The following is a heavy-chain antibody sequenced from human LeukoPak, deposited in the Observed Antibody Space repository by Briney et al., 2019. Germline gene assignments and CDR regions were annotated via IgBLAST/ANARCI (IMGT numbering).Heavy chain of an antibody. CDR3: ARDGGSYCGGDCYYDAFDI. J-gene: IGHJ3*02. Sequence: ASVKVSCKASGGTFSSYAISWVRQAPGQGLEWMGGIIPIFGTANYAQKFQGRVTITTDESTSTAYMELSSLRSEYTAVYYCARDGGSYCGGDCYYDAFDIWGQGTMVTVSS. V-gene: IGHV1-69*05. CDR1: GGTFSSYA. CDR2: IIPIFGTA. D-gene: IGHD2-21*02.